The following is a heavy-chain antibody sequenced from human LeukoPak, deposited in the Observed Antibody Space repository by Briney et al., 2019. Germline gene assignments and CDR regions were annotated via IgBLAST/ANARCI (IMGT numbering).Heavy chain of an antibody. CDR1: GFTFSSYW. CDR3: AREGCSSTSCYP. D-gene: IGHD2-2*01. CDR2: ISYDGSNK. V-gene: IGHV3-30*03. Sequence: GGSLRLSCAASGFTFSSYWMSWVRQAPGKGLEWVAVISYDGSNKYYADSVKGRFTISRDNSKNTLYLQMNSLRAEDTAVYYCAREGCSSTSCYPWGQGTLVTVSS. J-gene: IGHJ5*02.